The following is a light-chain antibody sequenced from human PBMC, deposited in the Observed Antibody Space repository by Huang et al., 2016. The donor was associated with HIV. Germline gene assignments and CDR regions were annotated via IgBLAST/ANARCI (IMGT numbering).Light chain of an antibody. J-gene: IGKJ5*01. CDR2: GAS. Sequence: EIVMIQSPVTLSVSTGERATLSCRASQSVSSNLAWYQQKPGQAPRLLFSGASTSATGVPARFSGSGSGTEFTLTISSLQSEDFALYYCQQYNNWPPITFGQGTRLEIK. CDR3: QQYNNWPPIT. CDR1: QSVSSN. V-gene: IGKV3-15*01.